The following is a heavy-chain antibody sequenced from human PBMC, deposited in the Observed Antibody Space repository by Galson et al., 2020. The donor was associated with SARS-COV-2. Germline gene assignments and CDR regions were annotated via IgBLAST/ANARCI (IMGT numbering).Heavy chain of an antibody. CDR1: GFPFSTYS. J-gene: IGHJ6*02. D-gene: IGHD5-18*01. Sequence: GESLKISCAASGFPFSTYSMNWVRRAPGKGLEWVSSISTSSSYIYYADSVKGRFTIFRDNVKKSLYLQMDSLRAEDTAVYYCARDEGIRGYNYGRLYYGMDVWGQGTTVTVSS. CDR3: ARDEGIRGYNYGRLYYGMDV. CDR2: ISTSSSYI. V-gene: IGHV3-21*01.